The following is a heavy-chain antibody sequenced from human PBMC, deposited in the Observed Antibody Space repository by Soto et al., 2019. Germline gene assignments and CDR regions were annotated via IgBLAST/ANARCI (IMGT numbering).Heavy chain of an antibody. V-gene: IGHV1-69*02. CDR3: TSSPSYYYDNSAFHY. CDR2: IIPILGIA. CDR1: GGTFSSYT. J-gene: IGHJ4*02. Sequence: SVKVSCKASGGTFSSYTISWVRQAPGQGLEWMGRIIPILGIANYAQKFQGRVTITADKSTSTAYMELSSLRSEDTAVYYCTSSPSYYYDNSAFHYWSQGTLVTVS. D-gene: IGHD3-22*01.